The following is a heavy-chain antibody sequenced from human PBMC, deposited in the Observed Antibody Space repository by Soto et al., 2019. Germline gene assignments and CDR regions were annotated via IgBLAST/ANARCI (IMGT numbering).Heavy chain of an antibody. CDR2: IIPIFGTA. J-gene: IGHJ4*02. D-gene: IGHD3-3*02. CDR3: ARATHPFLEWSPFDY. CDR1: GGTFSSYA. Sequence: QVQLVQSGAEVKKPGSSVKVSCKASGGTFSSYAISWVRQAPGQGVEWMGGIIPIFGTANYAQKFQGRVTXXADESTTPASAVLRSVRSADPAVYYCARATHPFLEWSPFDYWGQGNLVTVSS. V-gene: IGHV1-69*12.